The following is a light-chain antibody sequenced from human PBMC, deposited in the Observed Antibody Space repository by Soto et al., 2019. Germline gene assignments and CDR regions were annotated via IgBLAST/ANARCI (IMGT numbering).Light chain of an antibody. CDR2: AAS. CDR1: QGISSY. J-gene: IGKJ1*01. Sequence: DIQLTQSPSFLSASVGDRVTITCRASQGISSYLAWYQQKPGKAPKLLIYAASTLQSGVPSRFSGSGSGTEFTLTISSLQPEDFATYYCQQLNRFGQGTKVEIK. CDR3: QQLNR. V-gene: IGKV1-9*01.